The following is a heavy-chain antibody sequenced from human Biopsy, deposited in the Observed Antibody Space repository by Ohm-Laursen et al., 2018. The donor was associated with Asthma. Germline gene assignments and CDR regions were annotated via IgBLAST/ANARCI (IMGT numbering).Heavy chain of an antibody. J-gene: IGHJ5*02. CDR2: INPNGGAT. CDR3: AIVQKSPGDRWFDP. Sequence: ASVKVSCKASACTFIGYHLHWVRQAPGEGLEWMGRINPNGGATIYAQKFQGRVTMTRDTSISTAYMELSRLTSDDTAVYYCAIVQKSPGDRWFDPWGQGTLVTVSS. D-gene: IGHD7-27*01. CDR1: ACTFIGYH. V-gene: IGHV1-2*06.